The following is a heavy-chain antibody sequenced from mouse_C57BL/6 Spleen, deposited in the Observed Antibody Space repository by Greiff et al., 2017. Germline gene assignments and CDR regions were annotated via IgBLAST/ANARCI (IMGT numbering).Heavy chain of an antibody. CDR1: GYTFTDYE. V-gene: IGHV1-15*01. D-gene: IGHD4-1*01. CDR3: TRSGELGPFAY. Sequence: QVQLQQSGAELVRPGASVTLSCKASGYTFTDYEMHWVKQTPVHGLEWIGAIDPETGGTAYNQKFKGKAILTADKSSRTAYMGLRSLTSEDSAFYYCTRSGELGPFAYWGQGTLVTVSA. J-gene: IGHJ3*01. CDR2: IDPETGGT.